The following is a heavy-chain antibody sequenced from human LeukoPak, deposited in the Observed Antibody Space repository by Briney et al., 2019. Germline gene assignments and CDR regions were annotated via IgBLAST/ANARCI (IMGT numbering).Heavy chain of an antibody. Sequence: HGASVKVSCKVSGFSLTDLSMHWVRQPPGQGLEWLGGFDPENGETIYAQRFQGRVTMTGDTSTDTAYMELSRLRSEDTAVYYCATDGYYDINASLTRWGQGTQVTVSS. V-gene: IGHV1-24*01. D-gene: IGHD3-9*01. CDR2: FDPENGET. CDR3: ATDGYYDINASLTR. CDR1: GFSLTDLS. J-gene: IGHJ4*02.